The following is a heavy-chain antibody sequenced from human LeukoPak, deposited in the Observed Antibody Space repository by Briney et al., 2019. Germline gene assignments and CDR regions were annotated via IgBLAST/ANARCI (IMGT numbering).Heavy chain of an antibody. D-gene: IGHD3-16*01. V-gene: IGHV3-74*03. CDR1: GFTFSSFW. J-gene: IGHJ4*02. CDR2: ISKDGSGT. Sequence: PGGSLRLSCAASGFTFSSFWMHWVRQAPGKGLVWVSRISKDGSGTEYADSVRGRFTISRDNAKNTLYLQMNSLRAEDTALYYCARDLWGMTDYWGQGTLVTVSS. CDR3: ARDLWGMTDY.